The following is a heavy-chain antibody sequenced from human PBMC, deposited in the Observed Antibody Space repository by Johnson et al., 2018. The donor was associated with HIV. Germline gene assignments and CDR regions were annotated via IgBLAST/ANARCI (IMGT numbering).Heavy chain of an antibody. D-gene: IGHD1-26*01. V-gene: IGHV3-9*01. Sequence: VQLVESGGGLVQPGRSLRLSCAASGFTFDDYAMHWVRQAPGKGLEWVSGISWNSGSIGYADSVKGRFPISRDNAKNSLYLQMNSLRAEDTALYYCAKALLMGWEQTDAFDIWGQGTMVTVSS. CDR1: GFTFDDYA. CDR3: AKALLMGWEQTDAFDI. J-gene: IGHJ3*02. CDR2: ISWNSGSI.